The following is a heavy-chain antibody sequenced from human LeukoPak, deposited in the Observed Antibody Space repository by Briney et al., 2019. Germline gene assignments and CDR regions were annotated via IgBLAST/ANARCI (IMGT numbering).Heavy chain of an antibody. CDR2: IKKDGSEK. D-gene: IGHD2-2*01. V-gene: IGHV3-7*01. Sequence: GGSLRLSCAASGFTLSSYWMSWVRQAPGKGLEWVANIKKDGSEKYYVDSVKGRFTISRDNAKNSLYLQMSSLRAEDMAVYYCARDQLVGVVVVPAAYINYYYYYYMDVWGKGTTVTVSS. CDR3: ARDQLVGVVVVPAAYINYYYYYYMDV. CDR1: GFTLSSYW. J-gene: IGHJ6*03.